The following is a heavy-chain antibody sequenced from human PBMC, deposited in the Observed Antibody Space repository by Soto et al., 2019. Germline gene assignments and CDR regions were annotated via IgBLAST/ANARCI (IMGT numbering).Heavy chain of an antibody. CDR1: VFTFSNYE. CDR2: ISISGSTI. J-gene: IGHJ4*02. Sequence: PRGSLLLSCASSVFTFSNYEMDWVRQAPGKGLEWVSYISISGSTIYYGDSVKGRFTISRDNSKSSLFLQVSSLRADDTAIYYCARESLGDDYPLDYWGQGTMVTVSS. CDR3: ARESLGDDYPLDY. D-gene: IGHD3-16*01. V-gene: IGHV3-48*03.